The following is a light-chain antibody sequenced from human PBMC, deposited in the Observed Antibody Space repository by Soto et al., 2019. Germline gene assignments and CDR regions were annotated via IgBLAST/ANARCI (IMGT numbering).Light chain of an antibody. CDR1: QSISQS. J-gene: IGKJ1*01. Sequence: EVVLTQSPGTLSLSPGERATLSCRASQSISQSLAWYQQRPGQSPRLLIYDASRRATGIPDRFTGSGFGTDFTLTISRLAPEDLGVYYCQQYGGSPRTFGQGTKVEL. V-gene: IGKV3-20*01. CDR2: DAS. CDR3: QQYGGSPRT.